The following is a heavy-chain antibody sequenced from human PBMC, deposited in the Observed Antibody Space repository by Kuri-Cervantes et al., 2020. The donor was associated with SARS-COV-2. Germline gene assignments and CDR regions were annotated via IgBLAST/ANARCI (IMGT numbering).Heavy chain of an antibody. V-gene: IGHV3-23*01. CDR3: AKDQGMGPKGTVDY. D-gene: IGHD4-11*01. CDR2: ISGSGGST. Sequence: GESLKISCAASGFTFSSYAMSWVRQAPGKGLEWVSAISGSGGSTYYADSVKGRFTISRDNSKNTLYLQMNSLRAEDTAVYYCAKDQGMGPKGTVDYRGQGTLVTVSS. J-gene: IGHJ4*02. CDR1: GFTFSSYA.